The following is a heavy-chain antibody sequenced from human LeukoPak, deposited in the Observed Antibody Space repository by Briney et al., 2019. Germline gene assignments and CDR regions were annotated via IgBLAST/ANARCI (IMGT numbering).Heavy chain of an antibody. CDR1: GYSISSGYF. V-gene: IGHV4-38-2*02. CDR2: VHHTGST. CDR3: ARAFIAVTGDFDY. D-gene: IGHD6-19*01. Sequence: SETLSLTCNVSGYSISSGYFWGWVRPPPGKGLEWVGSVHHTGSTYYKPSLKSRVTISVDTSKNQFSLRLTSVTAADTAIYYCARAFIAVTGDFDYWGQGTLVTVSS. J-gene: IGHJ4*02.